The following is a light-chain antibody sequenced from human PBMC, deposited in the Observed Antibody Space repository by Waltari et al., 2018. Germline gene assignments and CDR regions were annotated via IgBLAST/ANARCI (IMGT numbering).Light chain of an antibody. CDR3: QQYNDWPIT. J-gene: IGKJ5*01. CDR2: GAS. V-gene: IGKV3-15*01. Sequence: EIVMTQSPATLSVSPGERATLSCRASQSVSSSLAWYQQNPGQAPRLLTYGASTRATGIPARFSGSGSGTEFTLSISSLQSEDFAVYYCQQYNDWPITFGQGTRLEIK. CDR1: QSVSSS.